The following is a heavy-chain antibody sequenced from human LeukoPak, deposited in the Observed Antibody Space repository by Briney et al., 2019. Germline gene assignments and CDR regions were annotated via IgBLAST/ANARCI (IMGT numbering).Heavy chain of an antibody. CDR1: GFTFSSYG. Sequence: GGSLRLSCAASGFTFSSYGMHWVRQAPGKGLEWVAFIRYDGSNKYYADSVKGRFTISRDNSKNTLYLQMNSLRAEDTAVCYCAKDLLVGATRDYYFDYWGQGTLVTVSS. D-gene: IGHD1-26*01. J-gene: IGHJ4*02. CDR2: IRYDGSNK. CDR3: AKDLLVGATRDYYFDY. V-gene: IGHV3-30*02.